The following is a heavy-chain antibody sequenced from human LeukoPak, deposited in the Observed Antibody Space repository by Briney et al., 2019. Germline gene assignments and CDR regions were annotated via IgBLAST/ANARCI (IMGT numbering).Heavy chain of an antibody. J-gene: IGHJ4*02. CDR3: ARGPDSGYDLFDY. Sequence: GGSLRLSCAASGFTFSSYSMNWVRQAPGKGLEWVSSISLSSALYYADSVKGRITISRDNAKNSLYLQIDSLRAEDTAVYYCARGPDSGYDLFDYWGQGTLVTVSS. V-gene: IGHV3-21*01. D-gene: IGHD5-12*01. CDR2: ISLSSAL. CDR1: GFTFSSYS.